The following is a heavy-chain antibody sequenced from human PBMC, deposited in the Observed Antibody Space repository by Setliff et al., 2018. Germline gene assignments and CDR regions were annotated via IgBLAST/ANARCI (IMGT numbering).Heavy chain of an antibody. CDR1: GGSISSGSYY. J-gene: IGHJ4*02. CDR3: ARQTGEQLVDY. V-gene: IGHV4-61*09. CDR2: IYTSGST. D-gene: IGHD6-6*01. Sequence: PSETLSLTCTVSGGSISSGSYYWSWIRQPAGKGLEWIGHIYTSGSTNYNPSLKSRVTTLVDTSKNHFSLKLSSVTAADTAVYYCARQTGEQLVDYWGQRTLVTVSS.